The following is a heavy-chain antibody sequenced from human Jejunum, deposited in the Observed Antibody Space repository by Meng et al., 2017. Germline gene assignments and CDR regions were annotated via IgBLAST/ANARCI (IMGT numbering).Heavy chain of an antibody. CDR1: GGSNSSRSYY. V-gene: IGHV4-39*01. J-gene: IGHJ5*02. CDR2: IYYNGKS. D-gene: IGHD5-18*01. Sequence: QLQQQESVPGLVKPSETLSLSCTVSGGSNSSRSYYWVWIRQSPGKGLEWIGQIYYNGKSYYNPSLKSRVTMSVDTSRSQFSLNLNTVTAADTAVYYCARASYSYDSWFDPWGQGTLVTVSS. CDR3: ARASYSYDSWFDP.